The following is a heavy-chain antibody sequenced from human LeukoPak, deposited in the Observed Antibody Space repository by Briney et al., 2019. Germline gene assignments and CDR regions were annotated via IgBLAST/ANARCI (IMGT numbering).Heavy chain of an antibody. J-gene: IGHJ2*01. V-gene: IGHV4-30-2*01. CDR1: GGSISSGGYS. D-gene: IGHD3-22*01. Sequence: PSETLSLTCAVSGGSISSGGYSWRWIRQPPGKGLEWIGYIYHSGSTYYNPSLKSRVTISVDRSKNQFSLKLSSVTAADTAVYYCARGDYYDSSGYPSYWYFDLWGRGTLVTVSS. CDR2: IYHSGST. CDR3: ARGDYYDSSGYPSYWYFDL.